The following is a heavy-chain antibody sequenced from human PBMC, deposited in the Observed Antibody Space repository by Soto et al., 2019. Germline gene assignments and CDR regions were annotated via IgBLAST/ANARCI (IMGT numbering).Heavy chain of an antibody. D-gene: IGHD2-15*01. Sequence: QVQLVQSGAEVKKPWSSVKVSCKASVGTFSSYAISWVRQAPGQGLEWMGGIIPILGTANYAQKFQGRVTITADESTSTAYMELSSLRSEDTAVYYCARASCCPCWYFDLWGRGTLVTVSS. CDR3: ARASCCPCWYFDL. J-gene: IGHJ2*01. CDR2: IIPILGTA. V-gene: IGHV1-69*01. CDR1: VGTFSSYA.